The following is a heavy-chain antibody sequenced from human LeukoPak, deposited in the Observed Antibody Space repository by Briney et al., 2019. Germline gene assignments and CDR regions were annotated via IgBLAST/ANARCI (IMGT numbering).Heavy chain of an antibody. CDR3: ARTRSLSGSGNWFDP. CDR1: GYTFTSYG. V-gene: IGHV1-18*01. CDR2: ISAYNGNN. D-gene: IGHD3-10*01. Sequence: ASVKVSCKASGYTFTSYGISWVRQAAGQGLEGMGWISAYNGNNNYPQKLQGRVTMTAETSTSTAYVELRSLRSDDTAVYYCARTRSLSGSGNWFDPWGQGTLVTVSS. J-gene: IGHJ5*02.